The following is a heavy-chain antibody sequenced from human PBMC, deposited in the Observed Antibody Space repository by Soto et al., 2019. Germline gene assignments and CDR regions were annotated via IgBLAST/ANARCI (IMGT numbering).Heavy chain of an antibody. J-gene: IGHJ6*02. CDR1: GFSFRNNG. Sequence: GGSLRLSXVVSGFSFRNNGMHWVRQAPGKGLEWVAVISYDGSNKYYADSVKGRFTISRDNSKNMLYLQMNSLRAEDTAVYYCAKDSARYYYYYGMDVWGQGTTVTVSS. CDR3: AKDSARYYYYYGMDV. D-gene: IGHD6-6*01. CDR2: ISYDGSNK. V-gene: IGHV3-30*18.